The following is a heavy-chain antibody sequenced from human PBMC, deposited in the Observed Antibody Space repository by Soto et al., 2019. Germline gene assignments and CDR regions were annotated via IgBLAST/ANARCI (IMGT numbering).Heavy chain of an antibody. J-gene: IGHJ4*02. CDR3: ARDPFYDSSGYLFDY. V-gene: IGHV3-48*02. Sequence: VGSLRLSCAASGFTFSSYSMNWVRQAPGKGLEWVSYISSSSSTIYYADSVKGRFTISRDNAKNSLYLQMNSPRDEDTAAYYCARDPFYDSSGYLFDYWGQGTLVTVSS. D-gene: IGHD3-22*01. CDR2: ISSSSSTI. CDR1: GFTFSSYS.